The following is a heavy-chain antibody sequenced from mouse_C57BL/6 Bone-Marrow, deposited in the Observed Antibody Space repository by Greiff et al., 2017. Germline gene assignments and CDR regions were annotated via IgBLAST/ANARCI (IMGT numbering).Heavy chain of an antibody. V-gene: IGHV1-54*01. CDR3: ARPNWDALYFDY. J-gene: IGHJ2*01. D-gene: IGHD4-1*01. Sequence: QVQLKQSGAELVRPGTSVKVSCKASGYAFTNYLIAWVKQRPGQGLEWIGVINPGSGGTNYNEKFKGKATLTADKSSSTAYMQLSSLTSEDSAVYFCARPNWDALYFDYWGQGTTLTVSS. CDR1: GYAFTNYL. CDR2: INPGSGGT.